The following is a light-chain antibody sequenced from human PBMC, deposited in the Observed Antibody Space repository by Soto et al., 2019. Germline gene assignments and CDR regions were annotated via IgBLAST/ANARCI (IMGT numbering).Light chain of an antibody. CDR3: AAWDDSLSVYDV. CDR1: SSNIGSNY. V-gene: IGLV1-47*01. CDR2: RNN. Sequence: QSVLTQPPSASGTPGQRATISCSGSSSNIGSNYVYWYQQLPGTAPKLLIYRNNQRPSGVPDRFSGSKSGTSASLAISGLRSEDEADYYCAAWDDSLSVYDVFGTGTKVTVL. J-gene: IGLJ1*01.